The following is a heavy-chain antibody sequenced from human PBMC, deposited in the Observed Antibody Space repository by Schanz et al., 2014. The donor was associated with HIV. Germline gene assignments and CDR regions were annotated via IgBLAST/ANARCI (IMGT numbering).Heavy chain of an antibody. J-gene: IGHJ4*02. V-gene: IGHV1-8*01. CDR2: MNPNSGNT. CDR1: GYTFTTND. CDR3: ARGARDCTNGVCGGYYFDY. Sequence: QVQLVQSGAEVKKPGASVKVSCKASGYTFTTNDINWVRQATGQGLEWMGWMNPNSGNTGYAQKFQGRVPLTRNTSISTAYMELSSLTSEDTAVYYCARGARDCTNGVCGGYYFDYWGQGTLVTVSS. D-gene: IGHD2-8*01.